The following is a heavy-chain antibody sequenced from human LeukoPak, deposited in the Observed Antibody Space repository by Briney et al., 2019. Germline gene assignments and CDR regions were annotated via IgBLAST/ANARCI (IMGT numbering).Heavy chain of an antibody. CDR1: GFTFSSYA. CDR2: ISGSGGST. D-gene: IGHD2-15*01. J-gene: IGHJ5*02. V-gene: IGHV3-23*01. CDR3: AKDGGDIVVVVAADGINWFDP. Sequence: GGSLRLSCAASGFTFSSYAMSWVRQAPGKGLEWVSAISGSGGSTYYADSVKGRFTISRDNSKNTQYLQMNSLRAEDTAVYYCAKDGGDIVVVVAADGINWFDPWGQGTLVTVSS.